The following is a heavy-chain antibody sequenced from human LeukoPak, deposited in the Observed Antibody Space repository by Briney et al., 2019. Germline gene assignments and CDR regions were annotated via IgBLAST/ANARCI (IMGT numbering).Heavy chain of an antibody. CDR3: ARGSTPYSYGIRPFDY. CDR2: INPNSGGT. J-gene: IGHJ4*02. D-gene: IGHD5-18*01. V-gene: IGHV1-2*04. Sequence: ASVKVSCKASGYTFTGYYMHWVRQAPGQGLEWMGWINPNSGGTNYAQKFQGWVTMTRDTSISTAYMELSRPRSDDTAVYYCARGSTPYSYGIRPFDYWGQGTLVTVSS. CDR1: GYTFTGYY.